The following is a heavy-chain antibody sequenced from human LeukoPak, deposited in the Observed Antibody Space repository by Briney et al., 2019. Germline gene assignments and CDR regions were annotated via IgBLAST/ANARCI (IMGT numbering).Heavy chain of an antibody. V-gene: IGHV4-34*01. CDR1: GGSFSGYY. CDR2: INHSGST. CDR3: ARGAGIAAAGTFDY. D-gene: IGHD6-13*01. Sequence: SETLSLTCAVYGGSFSGYYWSWIRQPPGKGLEWIGEINHSGSTNHNPSLKSRVTISVDTSKNQFSLKLSSVTAADTAVYYCARGAGIAAAGTFDYWGQGTLVTVSS. J-gene: IGHJ4*02.